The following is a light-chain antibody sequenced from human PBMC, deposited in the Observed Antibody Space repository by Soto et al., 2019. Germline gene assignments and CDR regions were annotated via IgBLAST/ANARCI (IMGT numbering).Light chain of an antibody. CDR2: DAS. J-gene: IGKJ1*01. Sequence: SLTQREKITLSCRARQNVSSYLAWYQQKPGQAPRLLIYDASNRATAIPARFSGSESATDIPPTISVLAPEHSAVYYRQERSNWWWTFGQGTKVDIK. V-gene: IGKV3-11*01. CDR1: QNVSSY. CDR3: QERSNWWWT.